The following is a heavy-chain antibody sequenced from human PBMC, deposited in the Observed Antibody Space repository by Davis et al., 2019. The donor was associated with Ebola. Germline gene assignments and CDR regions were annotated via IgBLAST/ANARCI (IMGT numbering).Heavy chain of an antibody. D-gene: IGHD6-19*01. J-gene: IGHJ5*02. CDR2: INPSGGST. Sequence: ASVKVSCRASGYTFTSYYMHWVRQAPGQGLEWMGIINPSGGSTSYAQKFQGRVTMTRDTSTSTVYMELSSLRSEDTAVYYCARGGAVADLYNWFDPWGQGTLVTVSS. V-gene: IGHV1-46*01. CDR1: GYTFTSYY. CDR3: ARGGAVADLYNWFDP.